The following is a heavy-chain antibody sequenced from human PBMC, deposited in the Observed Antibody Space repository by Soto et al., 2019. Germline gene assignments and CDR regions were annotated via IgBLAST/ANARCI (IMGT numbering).Heavy chain of an antibody. V-gene: IGHV3-7*02. D-gene: IGHD3-3*01. CDR1: GFTFSSYW. CDR3: ARVRSFEAIFGVVITHQYCYYMDV. J-gene: IGHJ6*03. CDR2: LKQDGSEK. Sequence: PGGSLRLSCAAPGFTFSSYWMSWVPQAPGKGVERGAKLKQDGSEKYYVDSVKGRFTISRDNAKNSLYLQMNSLRAEDTAVYYCARVRSFEAIFGVVITHQYCYYMDVWGKGTTVTVSS.